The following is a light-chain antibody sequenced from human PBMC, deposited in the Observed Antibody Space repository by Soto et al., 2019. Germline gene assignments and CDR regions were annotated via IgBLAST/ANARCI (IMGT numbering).Light chain of an antibody. CDR2: VGTGGIVG. CDR3: VADHGSGSNFVVV. V-gene: IGLV9-49*01. Sequence: QLVLTQPPSASASLGASVTLTCTLSSGYSNYKVDWYQQRPGKGPRFVMRVGTGGIVGSKGDGIPDRYSVLGSGLNRYLTIKNIQEEDESDYHCVADHGSGSNFVVVFGGGTKVTVL. J-gene: IGLJ2*01. CDR1: SGYSNYK.